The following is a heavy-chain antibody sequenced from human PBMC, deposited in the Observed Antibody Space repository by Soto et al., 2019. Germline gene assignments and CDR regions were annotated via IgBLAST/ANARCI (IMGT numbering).Heavy chain of an antibody. CDR3: AKDLDVVMVISASRGLDV. CDR2: ISYDGRSE. V-gene: IGHV3-30*18. CDR1: GFTFSNFG. D-gene: IGHD2-15*01. Sequence: GGSLRLSCVVSGFTFSNFGMHWVRQAPGKGLEWVAGISYDGRSESYVYSVRGRFTLSRDNSKNTLSLQMISLRPEDTGVYYCAKDLDVVMVISASRGLDVWGQGTTVTVSS. J-gene: IGHJ6*02.